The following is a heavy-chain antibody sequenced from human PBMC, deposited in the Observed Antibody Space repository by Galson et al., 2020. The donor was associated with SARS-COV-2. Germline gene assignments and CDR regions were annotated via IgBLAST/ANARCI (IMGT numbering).Heavy chain of an antibody. Sequence: GESLKISCAASGFTFSSYGMHWVRQAPGKGLEWVAVISYDGSNKYYADSVKGRFTISRDNSKNTLYLQMNSLRAEDTAVYYCAKDWGYCSSNSCLYYGMDVWGQGTTVTVSS. CDR3: AKDWGYCSSNSCLYYGMDV. D-gene: IGHD2-2*01. V-gene: IGHV3-30*18. CDR1: GFTFSSYG. J-gene: IGHJ6*02. CDR2: ISYDGSNK.